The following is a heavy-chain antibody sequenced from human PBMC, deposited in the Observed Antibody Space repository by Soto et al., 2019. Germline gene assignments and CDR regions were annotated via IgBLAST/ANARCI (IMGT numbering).Heavy chain of an antibody. CDR1: VDSVSAPSAA. Sequence: QAVSLTGEISVDSVSAPSAAWNGIRNSPSRGLEWLGRTYYRSKWNYDYAESVKSRMTITPDTSNNHFSLQLNSVTPEDTAVYYCVRQPLATLALYGMDGWGQATTVTVS. J-gene: IGHJ6*02. CDR3: VRQPLATLALYGMDG. V-gene: IGHV6-1*01. D-gene: IGHD6-6*01. CDR2: TYYRSKWNY.